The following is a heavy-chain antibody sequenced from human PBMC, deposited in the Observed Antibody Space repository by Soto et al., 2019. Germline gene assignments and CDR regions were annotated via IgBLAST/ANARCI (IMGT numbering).Heavy chain of an antibody. D-gene: IGHD6-13*01. Sequence: EVQLLESGGGLVQPGGSLRLSCAASGFSFRNHAMAWVRQAPGKGLEWVSAISGRGDSTYYADSVKGRFTISRDNSKNTLYLQMNSLRTEDTAVYYCAKDPNSSSSWYGTHFDDWGQGTLVTVSS. CDR3: AKDPNSSSSWYGTHFDD. CDR1: GFSFRNHA. V-gene: IGHV3-23*01. CDR2: ISGRGDST. J-gene: IGHJ4*02.